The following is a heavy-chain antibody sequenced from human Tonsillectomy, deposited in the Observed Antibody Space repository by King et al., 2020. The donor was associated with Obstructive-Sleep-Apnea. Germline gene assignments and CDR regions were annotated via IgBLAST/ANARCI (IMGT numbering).Heavy chain of an antibody. J-gene: IGHJ3*02. CDR1: GGTFSSYA. CDR2: IIPFYATT. D-gene: IGHD6-19*01. CDR3: ATTGIGSSGWTNRAFDI. V-gene: IGHV1-69*01. Sequence: QLVQSGAEVKKPVSSVKVSCKASGGTFSSYAISWVRQAPGQGLEWMGGIIPFYATTNYAQNFQGTVTITADESTSTAYMEVSSLRSEDAAVYYCATTGIGSSGWTNRAFDIWGQGTMVTVSS.